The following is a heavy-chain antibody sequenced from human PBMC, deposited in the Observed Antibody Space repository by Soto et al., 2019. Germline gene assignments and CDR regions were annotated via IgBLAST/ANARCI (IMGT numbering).Heavy chain of an antibody. D-gene: IGHD2-8*01. V-gene: IGHV1-69*06. Sequence: QVQLVQSGAEVKKPGSSVKVSCKASGGTFSSYAISWVRQAPGQGLEWMGGIIPIFGTENYAQKFQGRVTITADKSTSAAYMELSSLRSEDTAVYYCARVGGYCTNGVCYRRWFDPWGQGTLVTVSS. CDR2: IIPIFGTE. CDR3: ARVGGYCTNGVCYRRWFDP. J-gene: IGHJ5*02. CDR1: GGTFSSYA.